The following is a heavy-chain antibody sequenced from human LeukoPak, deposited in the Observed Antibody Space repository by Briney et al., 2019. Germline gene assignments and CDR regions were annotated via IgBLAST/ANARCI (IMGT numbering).Heavy chain of an antibody. V-gene: IGHV3-69-1*02. CDR3: ARLTPVTNDY. CDR1: GFTVSSNY. CDR2: ITSDSTI. D-gene: IGHD4-17*01. Sequence: GGSLRLSCAASGFTVSSNYMSWVRQAPGKGLEWVSSITSDSTIYYADSVKGRFTISRDNAKNSLYLQMNSLRAEDTAVYFCARLTPVTNDYWGQGTLVTVSS. J-gene: IGHJ4*02.